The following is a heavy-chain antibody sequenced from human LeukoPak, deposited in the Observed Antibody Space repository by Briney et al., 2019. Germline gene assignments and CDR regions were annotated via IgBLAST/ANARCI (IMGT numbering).Heavy chain of an antibody. J-gene: IGHJ4*02. CDR2: FDPEDGET. V-gene: IGHV1-24*01. CDR3: ARDYRDVLLWFGELSN. Sequence: ASVKVSCKVSGYTLTELSMHWVRQAPGKGLEWMGGFDPEDGETIYAQKFQGRVTMTEDTSTDTAYMELRSLRSDDTAVYYCARDYRDVLLWFGELSNWGQGTLVTVSS. CDR1: GYTLTELS. D-gene: IGHD3-10*01.